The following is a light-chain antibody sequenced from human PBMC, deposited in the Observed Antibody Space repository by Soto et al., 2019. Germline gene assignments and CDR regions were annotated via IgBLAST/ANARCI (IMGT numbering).Light chain of an antibody. Sequence: EIVLTQSPATLSLSPGERATLSCRASQSVSRYLAWYQQKPGQAPRLLIYDASNRATGIPARFSGSGSGTDFTLTITSLEPEDSAVYYCQQRDNWLTFGGGTKVDI. J-gene: IGKJ4*01. CDR1: QSVSRY. V-gene: IGKV3-11*01. CDR3: QQRDNWLT. CDR2: DAS.